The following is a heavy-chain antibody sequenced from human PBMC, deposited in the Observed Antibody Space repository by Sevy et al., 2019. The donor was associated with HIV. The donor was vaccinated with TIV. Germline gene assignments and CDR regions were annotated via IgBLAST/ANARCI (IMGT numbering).Heavy chain of an antibody. CDR2: VRSSGTTK. Sequence: GGSLRLSCAASGFTFRDFSMTWIRQVPGKGLEWVAFVRSSGTTKYYADSVEGRFTISRDDARNTVYLQMNSLRADDSAIYYCASDSSGQDFGYFYYYMDVWGKGTTVTVSS. CDR1: GFTFRDFS. CDR3: ASDSSGQDFGYFYYYMDV. D-gene: IGHD5-12*01. V-gene: IGHV3-11*04. J-gene: IGHJ6*03.